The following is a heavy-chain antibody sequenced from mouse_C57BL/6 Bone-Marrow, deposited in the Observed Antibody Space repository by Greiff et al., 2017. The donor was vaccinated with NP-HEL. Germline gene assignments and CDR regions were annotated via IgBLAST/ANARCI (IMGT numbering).Heavy chain of an antibody. CDR2: IDSENGDT. J-gene: IGHJ4*01. D-gene: IGHD2-5*01. CDR3: TTSAYYSNYSYAMDY. V-gene: IGHV14-4*01. Sequence: EVQLQQSGAELVRPGASVKLSCTASGFNIKDDYMHWVKQRPEQGLEWIGWIDSENGDTEYASKFQGKATITADTSSNTAYLQLSSLTSEDTAVYYCTTSAYYSNYSYAMDYWGQGTSVTVSS. CDR1: GFNIKDDY.